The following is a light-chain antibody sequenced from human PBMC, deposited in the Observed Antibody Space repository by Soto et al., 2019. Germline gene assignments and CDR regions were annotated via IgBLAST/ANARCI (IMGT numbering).Light chain of an antibody. Sequence: EGVLTQSPATLSLSPGERATLSCRVSQSVSSYLAWYQQKPGQAPRLLIYDASNRATGIPARFSGSGSGTDFTLTISSLEPEDFAVYYCQQRSNWPPLTFGGGTKVDIK. J-gene: IGKJ4*01. CDR1: QSVSSY. CDR2: DAS. V-gene: IGKV3-11*01. CDR3: QQRSNWPPLT.